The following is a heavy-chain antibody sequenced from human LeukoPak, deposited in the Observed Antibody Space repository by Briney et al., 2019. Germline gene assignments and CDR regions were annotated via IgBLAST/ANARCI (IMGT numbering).Heavy chain of an antibody. D-gene: IGHD2-15*01. CDR2: ISGSGADT. V-gene: IGHV3-23*01. CDR1: GFTLSRYA. Sequence: GGSLRLSCAASGFTLSRYAVSWVRQAPGKGLEWVSAISGSGADTYYADSVKGRFTVSRDDSKNTLYLQMNSLRAEDTAVYYCAKQLGYCSDGSCYFPYWGQGTLVTVSS. J-gene: IGHJ4*02. CDR3: AKQLGYCSDGSCYFPY.